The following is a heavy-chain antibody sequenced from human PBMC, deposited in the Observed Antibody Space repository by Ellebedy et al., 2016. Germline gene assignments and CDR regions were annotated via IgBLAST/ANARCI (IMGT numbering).Heavy chain of an antibody. D-gene: IGHD2-2*03. CDR1: GGSISSSSYY. J-gene: IGHJ4*02. Sequence: SETLSLTCTVSGGSISSSSYYWGWIRQPPGKGLEWIGSIYYGGNTYYNPSLKSRVTISVDPSKNQFSLKLSSVTAADTAVYYCARNPWVGIVVVPAAMFFDCWGQGTLVTVSS. CDR3: ARNPWVGIVVVPAAMFFDC. V-gene: IGHV4-39*01. CDR2: IYYGGNT.